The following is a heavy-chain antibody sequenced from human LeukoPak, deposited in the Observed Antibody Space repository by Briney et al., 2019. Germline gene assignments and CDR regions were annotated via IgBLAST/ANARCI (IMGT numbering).Heavy chain of an antibody. CDR1: GGTFSSYD. J-gene: IGHJ3*02. CDR2: IIPIFGTA. V-gene: IGHV1-69*13. D-gene: IGHD6-19*01. Sequence: ASVKVSCKASGGTFSSYDISWVRQAPGQGLEWMGGIIPIFGTANYAQKFQGRVTITADESTSTAYMELSSLRSEDTAVYYCARDLYSSGWPQAFDIWGQGTMVTVSS. CDR3: ARDLYSSGWPQAFDI.